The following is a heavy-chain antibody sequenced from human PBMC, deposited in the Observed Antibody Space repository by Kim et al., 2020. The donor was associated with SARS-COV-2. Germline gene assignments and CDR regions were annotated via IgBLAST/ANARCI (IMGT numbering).Heavy chain of an antibody. Sequence: GGSLRLSCAASGFTFSTYWMHWVRQPPGKGLVWVARVGADGTDTKYAYSVEGRFTISRDNAKNTLYLQMNSLGAEDTAVYYFVVIVAGRINWGQGALVTV. D-gene: IGHD5-12*01. CDR3: VVIVAGRIN. J-gene: IGHJ4*02. CDR2: VGADGTDT. CDR1: GFTFSTYW. V-gene: IGHV3-74*03.